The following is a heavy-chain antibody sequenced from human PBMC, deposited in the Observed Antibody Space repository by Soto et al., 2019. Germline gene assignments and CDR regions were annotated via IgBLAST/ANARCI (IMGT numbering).Heavy chain of an antibody. D-gene: IGHD6-13*01. Sequence: QVQLVQSGAEVKKPGASVKVSCKASGYTFTSYDINWVRQATGQGLEWMGWMNPNSGNTGYAQKFQGRATMTRNTSISTAYMELGSLRSEDTAVYYCARELSSSWRFDYWGQGTLVTVSS. J-gene: IGHJ4*02. CDR2: MNPNSGNT. CDR1: GYTFTSYD. CDR3: ARELSSSWRFDY. V-gene: IGHV1-8*01.